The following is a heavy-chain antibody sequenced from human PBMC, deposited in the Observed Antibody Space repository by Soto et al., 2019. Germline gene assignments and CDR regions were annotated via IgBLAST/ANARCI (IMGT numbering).Heavy chain of an antibody. D-gene: IGHD3-3*01. CDR3: VRQYYDFWTDYPDFDY. V-gene: IGHV1-18*04. CDR1: GYTFNKYD. J-gene: IGHJ4*02. Sequence: GASVKVSCKASGYTFNKYDITWVRQAPGQGLEWLGLISPNSGRPSYAQKFEGRVTMTTDTSTTTAYLELRSLRSDDTDVYYCVRQYYDFWTDYPDFDYWGQGTLVTVSS. CDR2: ISPNSGRP.